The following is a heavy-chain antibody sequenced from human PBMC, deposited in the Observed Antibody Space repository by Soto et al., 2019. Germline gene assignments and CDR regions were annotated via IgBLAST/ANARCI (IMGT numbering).Heavy chain of an antibody. V-gene: IGHV3-30*18. J-gene: IGHJ4*02. CDR3: VKVSFSPPASGHDHYASGSYYNNCHY. CDR1: GFTFSNYG. CDR2: ISYNGRDK. Sequence: QVQLVESGGGVVQPGRSLRLSCAASGFTFSNYGMHWVRQAPGEGLEWVALISYNGRDKYYADSVKGRFTISRDNSRATMYLQMDSVRDDDTALYYGVKVSFSPPASGHDHYASGSYYNNCHYWGPGTLVTVST. D-gene: IGHD3-10*01.